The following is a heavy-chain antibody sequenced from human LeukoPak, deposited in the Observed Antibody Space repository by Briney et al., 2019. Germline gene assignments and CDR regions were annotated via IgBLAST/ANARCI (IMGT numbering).Heavy chain of an antibody. CDR1: GFSFSSYS. CDR3: ARVGYYAHAFDI. V-gene: IGHV3-21*01. CDR2: ISSSSTYI. D-gene: IGHD3-10*01. J-gene: IGHJ3*02. Sequence: GGSLRLSCAASGFSFSSYSMNWVRQAPGKGLEWVSSISSSSTYIYYADSVKGRFTISRDNAKNTLYLQMNSLRAEDTAVYYCARVGYYAHAFDIWGQGTMVTVSS.